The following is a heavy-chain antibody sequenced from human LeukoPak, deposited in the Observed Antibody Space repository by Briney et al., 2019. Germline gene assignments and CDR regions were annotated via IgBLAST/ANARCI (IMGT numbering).Heavy chain of an antibody. J-gene: IGHJ4*02. D-gene: IGHD5-24*01. CDR1: GFTFDDYA. Sequence: GGSLRLCCAASGFTFDDYAMHWVRQAPGKGLEWVSGISWNSGSIGYADSVKGRFTISRDNAKNSLYLQTNSLRAEDTALYYCASGEMATTHFDYWGQGTLVTVSS. CDR3: ASGEMATTHFDY. V-gene: IGHV3-9*01. CDR2: ISWNSGSI.